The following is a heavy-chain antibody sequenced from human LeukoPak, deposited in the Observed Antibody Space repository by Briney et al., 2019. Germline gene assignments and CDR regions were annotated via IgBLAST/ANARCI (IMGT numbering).Heavy chain of an antibody. CDR3: ANQEEILTGSPPDY. CDR1: GFTFSGSA. V-gene: IGHV3-73*01. J-gene: IGHJ4*02. CDR2: IRSKANSYAT. Sequence: PGGSLRLSCAASGFTFSGSAMHWVRQASGKGLEWVGRIRSKANSYATAYAASVKGRFTISRDNSKNTLYLQMNSLRAEDTAVYYCANQEEILTGSPPDYWGQGTLVTVSS. D-gene: IGHD3-9*01.